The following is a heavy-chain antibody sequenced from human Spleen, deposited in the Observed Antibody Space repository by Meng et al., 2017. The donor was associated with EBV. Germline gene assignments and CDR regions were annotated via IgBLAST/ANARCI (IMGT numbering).Heavy chain of an antibody. Sequence: SGGGLVQPCGVLRVSCEASEVTFSNEGMCWVRQAAGKWVGWVSCISGGGASTFYPASVKGRFTISRDNFKNTLYLQMNSLRADDTAVYYCATVQDVRGVTKGYFDYWGQGTLVTVSS. CDR2: ISGGGAST. CDR3: ATVQDVRGVTKGYFDY. CDR1: EVTFSNEG. V-gene: IGHV3-23*01. J-gene: IGHJ4*02. D-gene: IGHD3-10*01.